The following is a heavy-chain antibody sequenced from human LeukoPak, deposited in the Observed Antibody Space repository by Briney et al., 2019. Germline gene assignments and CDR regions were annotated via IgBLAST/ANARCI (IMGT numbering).Heavy chain of an antibody. J-gene: IGHJ4*02. CDR2: IRYDGSNK. V-gene: IGHV3-30*02. D-gene: IGHD2-15*01. Sequence: GGSLRLSCAASGFTFSSYGMHWVRQAPGKGLEWVAFIRYDGSNKYYADSVKGRFTISRDNSKNTLYLQMNSLRAEDTAVYYCAKAGGGLALDYWGQGTLVTVSS. CDR1: GFTFSSYG. CDR3: AKAGGGLALDY.